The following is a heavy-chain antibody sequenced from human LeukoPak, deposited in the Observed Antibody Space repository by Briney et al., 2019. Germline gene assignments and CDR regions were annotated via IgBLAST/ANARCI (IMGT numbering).Heavy chain of an antibody. CDR2: IYHSENT. CDR3: ARDPPRGSGRAFDV. J-gene: IGHJ3*01. D-gene: IGHD1-26*01. V-gene: IGHV4-59*01. CDR1: GDSISYYY. Sequence: SETLSLTCTVSGDSISYYYWSWIRQPPGKGLEWIGSIYHSENTNYNPSLESRVTIPVDTSKNQFSLVLRSVTPADTAVYYCARDPPRGSGRAFDVWGQGTLVTVSS.